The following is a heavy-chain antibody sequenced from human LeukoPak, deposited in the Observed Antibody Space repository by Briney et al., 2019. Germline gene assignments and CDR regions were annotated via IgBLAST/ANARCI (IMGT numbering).Heavy chain of an antibody. CDR3: AKDHPPAVAGHRDIDY. Sequence: GGSLRLSCAASGFTFSSYAMSWVRQAPGKGLEWVSAISGSGGSTYYADSVKGRFTISGDNSKNTLYLQMNSLRAEDTAVYYCAKDHPPAVAGHRDIDYWDQGTLVTVSS. J-gene: IGHJ4*02. CDR2: ISGSGGST. CDR1: GFTFSSYA. V-gene: IGHV3-23*01. D-gene: IGHD6-19*01.